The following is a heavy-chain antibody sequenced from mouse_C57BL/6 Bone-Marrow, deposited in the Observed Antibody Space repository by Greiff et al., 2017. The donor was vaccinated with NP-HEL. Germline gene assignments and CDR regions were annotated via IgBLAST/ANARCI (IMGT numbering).Heavy chain of an antibody. Sequence: VQLKESGGDLVKPGGSLKLSCAASGFTFSSYGMSWVRQTPDKRLEWVATISSGGSYTYYPDSVKGRFTISRDNAKNTLYLQMSSLKSEDTAMYYCARHLLGYAMDYWGQGTSVTVSS. V-gene: IGHV5-6*01. CDR1: GFTFSSYG. CDR3: ARHLLGYAMDY. D-gene: IGHD2-1*01. J-gene: IGHJ4*01. CDR2: ISSGGSYT.